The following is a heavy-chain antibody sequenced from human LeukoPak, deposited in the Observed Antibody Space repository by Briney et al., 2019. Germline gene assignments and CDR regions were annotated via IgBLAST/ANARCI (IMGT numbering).Heavy chain of an antibody. V-gene: IGHV3-11*01. CDR3: AREGYDYVWGRYASLDH. CDR1: GFTFSDYY. D-gene: IGHD3-16*01. CDR2: ISSSGTSI. Sequence: GGSLRLSCAASGFTFSDYYMSWIRQAPGKGLEWVSYISSSGTSIYYADSVKGRFTISRDNAKNSLYLQMNSLRAEDTAVYYCAREGYDYVWGRYASLDHWGQGTLVTVSS. J-gene: IGHJ5*02.